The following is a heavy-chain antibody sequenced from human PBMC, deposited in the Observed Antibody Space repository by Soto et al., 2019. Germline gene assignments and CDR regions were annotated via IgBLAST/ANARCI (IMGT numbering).Heavy chain of an antibody. CDR3: ARAWAATGKGRFDP. J-gene: IGHJ5*02. CDR2: IYSSGST. D-gene: IGHD6-13*01. CDR1: GGSISNYY. V-gene: IGHV4-4*07. Sequence: SETLSLTCTVSGGSISNYYWSWIRQPAGKGLEWIGRIYSSGSTSYNPSLKSRVTMSVDTSKNQFSLKLSSVTAADTAVYYCARAWAATGKGRFDPWGQGTLVTVSS.